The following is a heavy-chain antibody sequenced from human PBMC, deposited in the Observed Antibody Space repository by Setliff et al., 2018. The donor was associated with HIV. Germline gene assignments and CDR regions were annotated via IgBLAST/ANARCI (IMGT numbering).Heavy chain of an antibody. V-gene: IGHV4-59*08. J-gene: IGHJ3*02. D-gene: IGHD3-22*01. CDR3: ARHSITLVVGVPERDDAFDI. Sequence: SETLSLTCTVSGGSISSYYWSWIRQPPGKGLEWIGYIYTSGSSNYNPSLKSRVTISGDTSKRQFSLKMSSVTAADTAVYYCARHSITLVVGVPERDDAFDIWGQGTMVTVSS. CDR1: GGSISSYY. CDR2: IYTSGSS.